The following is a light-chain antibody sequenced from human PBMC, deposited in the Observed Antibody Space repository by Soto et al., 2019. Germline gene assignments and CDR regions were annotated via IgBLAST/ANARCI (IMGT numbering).Light chain of an antibody. CDR1: KLGERF. CDR3: QAWDSSTGVV. V-gene: IGLV3-1*01. J-gene: IGLJ2*01. Sequence: SYELTQPPSVSVSPGQTASISCSGDKLGERFACWYQQKPGQSPVMVIYQDTKRPSGIPGRFSGSNSGNTATLTISGTQALDEADYYCQAWDSSTGVVFGGGTQLTVL. CDR2: QDT.